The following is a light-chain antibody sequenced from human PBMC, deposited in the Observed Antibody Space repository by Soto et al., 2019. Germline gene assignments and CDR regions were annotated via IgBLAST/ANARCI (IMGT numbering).Light chain of an antibody. J-gene: IGLJ2*01. CDR3: QSYASSLSGYVV. CDR1: SSNIGAGYD. V-gene: IGLV1-40*01. CDR2: GNS. Sequence: QSVLTQPPSVSGAPGQRVTISCTGSSSNIGAGYDVHWYQQLPGTAPKLLIYGNSNRPSGVPDRFSGSKSGTSASLAITGLQAEAVADYYCQSYASSLSGYVVFGGGTKLTVL.